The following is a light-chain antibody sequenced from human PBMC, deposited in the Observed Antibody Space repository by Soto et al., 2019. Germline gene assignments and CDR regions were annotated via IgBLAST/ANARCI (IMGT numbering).Light chain of an antibody. J-gene: IGLJ1*01. CDR2: EVS. Sequence: QSALTQPASLSGSHGQSITISCTGTSSDVGGYNYVSWYQQHPGKAPKLMIYEVSNRPSGVSNRFSGSKSGNTASLTISGLQAEDEADYYCSSYTSSSTNVFRTGTKVNVL. V-gene: IGLV2-14*01. CDR1: SSDVGGYNY. CDR3: SSYTSSSTNV.